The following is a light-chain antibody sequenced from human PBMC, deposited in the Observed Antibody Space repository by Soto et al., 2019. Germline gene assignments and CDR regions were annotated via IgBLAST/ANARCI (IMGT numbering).Light chain of an antibody. J-gene: IGKJ5*01. CDR3: QQYGIT. V-gene: IGKV3D-15*01. Sequence: EIMMTQSPATLSVSPGERATLSCRASQSVSSNLAWYQQKPGQAPRLLIYGAYTRATGIPDRFSGSGSGTDFTLTISRLEPEDFAVYYCQQYGITFGQGTRLEIK. CDR2: GAY. CDR1: QSVSSN.